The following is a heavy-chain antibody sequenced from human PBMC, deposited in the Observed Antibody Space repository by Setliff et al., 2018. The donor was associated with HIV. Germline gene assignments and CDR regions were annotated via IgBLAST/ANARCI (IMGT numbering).Heavy chain of an antibody. CDR2: IYHSGST. J-gene: IGHJ5*02. Sequence: PSETLSLTCSVSGYFISSGFYWGWIRQPPGKGLEWIGSIYHSGSTYYNPSLRSRVTISVDTSKNQFSLKLSSVTAADTAVYYCARDAPTVYANGWFDPRGQGTRVTVS. V-gene: IGHV4-38-2*02. CDR3: ARDAPTVYANGWFDP. D-gene: IGHD2-8*01. CDR1: GYFISSGFY.